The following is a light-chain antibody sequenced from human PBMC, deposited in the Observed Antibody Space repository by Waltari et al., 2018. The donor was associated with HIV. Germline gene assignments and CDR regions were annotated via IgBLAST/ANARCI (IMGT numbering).Light chain of an antibody. CDR1: SSDLDDYKS. CDR3: MSYISSATPE. Sequence: QSALPQPASVSGSPGQSISISCTGTSSDLDDYKSVSWYQHHPGKAPKLIIYEVTSRPSGVSNRFSGSKSGHTASLTISGLQAEDEADYFCMSYISSATPEFGGGTKVTVL. V-gene: IGLV2-14*01. J-gene: IGLJ3*02. CDR2: EVT.